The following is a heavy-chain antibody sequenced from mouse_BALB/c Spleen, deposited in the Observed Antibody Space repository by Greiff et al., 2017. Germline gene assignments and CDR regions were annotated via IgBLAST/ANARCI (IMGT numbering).Heavy chain of an antibody. J-gene: IGHJ2*01. Sequence: EVQLQQSGGGLVKPGGSLKLSCAASGFTFSDYYMYWVRQTPEKRLEWVATISDGGSYTYYPDSVKGRFTISRDNAKNNLYLQMSSLKSEDTAMYYCARGDYYGSSLNWGQGTTLTVSS. D-gene: IGHD1-1*01. CDR2: ISDGGSYT. CDR1: GFTFSDYY. V-gene: IGHV5-4*02. CDR3: ARGDYYGSSLN.